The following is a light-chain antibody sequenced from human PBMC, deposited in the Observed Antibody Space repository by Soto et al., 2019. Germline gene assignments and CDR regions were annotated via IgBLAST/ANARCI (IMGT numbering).Light chain of an antibody. V-gene: IGLV2-14*01. CDR3: ISYIPSTTTHWV. Sequence: QPVLTQPASVSGSPGQSITISCTGTNSDVGGYDRVSWYQHHPGKAPKLLIFEVYNRPSGISDRFSGSKSGDTASLTISGLQAEDEADYYCISYIPSTTTHWVFGGGTQLTVL. CDR2: EVY. J-gene: IGLJ3*02. CDR1: NSDVGGYDR.